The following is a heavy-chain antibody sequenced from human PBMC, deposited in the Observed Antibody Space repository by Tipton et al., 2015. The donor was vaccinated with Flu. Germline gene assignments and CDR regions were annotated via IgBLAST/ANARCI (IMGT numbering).Heavy chain of an antibody. V-gene: IGHV3-33*06. CDR1: GFSFNFYA. D-gene: IGHD1-14*01. Sequence: SLRLSCAASGFSFNFYAMHWVRQAPGKGLEWLSLIWYDGSNSFYSNSVRGRFTISRDNSKNTVYLQMTSLRADDTAIYYCAKDRNGEGYYDYWGHGTLVTVSS. CDR3: AKDRNGEGYYDY. CDR2: IWYDGSNS. J-gene: IGHJ4*01.